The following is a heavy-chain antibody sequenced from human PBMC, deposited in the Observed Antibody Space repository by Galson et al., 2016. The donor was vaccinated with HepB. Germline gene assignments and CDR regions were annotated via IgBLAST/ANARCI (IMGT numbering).Heavy chain of an antibody. V-gene: IGHV3-30*03. J-gene: IGHJ4*02. D-gene: IGHD7-27*01. CDR3: AGDYSFSSNWPGY. CDR2: ISFDGTNQ. Sequence: SLRLSCAVSGFALGSYGMHWIRQVPGKGLEWVADISFDGTNQHYGDPVKGRFTLSRDSSRVYLQLSSLSPVDTGRYFCAGDYSFSSNWPGYWGQGTLVIVSA. CDR1: GFALGSYG.